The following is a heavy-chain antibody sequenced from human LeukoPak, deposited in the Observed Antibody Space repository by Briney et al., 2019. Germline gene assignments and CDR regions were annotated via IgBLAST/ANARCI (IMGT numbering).Heavy chain of an antibody. Sequence: ASVKVSCKASGYTFTAYAIQWVRQAPGQSLKWMGWINTGNGNTKYSQKIQGRVTITRDKSASTAYMDLSSLRSEDTAVYFCARGTNYGDYLVGDAFDIWGQGTTVTVSS. CDR1: GYTFTAYA. CDR3: ARGTNYGDYLVGDAFDI. CDR2: INTGNGNT. J-gene: IGHJ3*02. D-gene: IGHD4-17*01. V-gene: IGHV1-3*04.